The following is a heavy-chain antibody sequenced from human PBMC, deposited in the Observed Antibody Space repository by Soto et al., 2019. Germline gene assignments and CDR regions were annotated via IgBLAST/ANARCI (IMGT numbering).Heavy chain of an antibody. V-gene: IGHV3-74*01. CDR2: INSDGSST. J-gene: IGHJ6*02. Sequence: EVQLVESGGGLVQPGGSLRLSCAASGFTFSSYWMHWVRQAPGKGLVWVSRINSDGSSTSYADSVKGRFTISRDNAKNMLYLQMNSLRAEDTAVYYCVLGYCSSTSCYSYYYYYYGMDVWGQGTTVTVFS. D-gene: IGHD2-2*01. CDR1: GFTFSSYW. CDR3: VLGYCSSTSCYSYYYYYYGMDV.